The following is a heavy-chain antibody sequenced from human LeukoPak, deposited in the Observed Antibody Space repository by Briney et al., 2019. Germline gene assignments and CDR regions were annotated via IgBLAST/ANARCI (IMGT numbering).Heavy chain of an antibody. V-gene: IGHV3-7*01. CDR1: GFTFSSYW. D-gene: IGHD2-2*01. Sequence: GGSLRLSCAASGFTFSSYWMSWVRQAAGKGLEWVANIKQDGSEKYYVDSVKGRFTISRDNAKNSLYLQMNSVRAEDTAVYYCARDCSSTTCYWVFDYWGQGTLVTVSS. CDR3: ARDCSSTTCYWVFDY. CDR2: IKQDGSEK. J-gene: IGHJ4*02.